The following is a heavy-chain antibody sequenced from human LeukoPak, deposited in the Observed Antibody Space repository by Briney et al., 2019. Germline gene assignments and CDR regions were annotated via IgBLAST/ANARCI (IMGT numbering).Heavy chain of an antibody. CDR1: GLTFSSYA. Sequence: GGSLRLTCAASGLTFSSYAMSWVRQAPGKGLEWVSAISGSGGSTYYADSVKGRFTISRDNSKNTLYLQMNSLRAEDTAVYYCAKASRIAAAGIGSHYFDYWGQGTLVTVSS. D-gene: IGHD6-13*01. CDR3: AKASRIAAAGIGSHYFDY. J-gene: IGHJ4*02. V-gene: IGHV3-23*01. CDR2: ISGSGGST.